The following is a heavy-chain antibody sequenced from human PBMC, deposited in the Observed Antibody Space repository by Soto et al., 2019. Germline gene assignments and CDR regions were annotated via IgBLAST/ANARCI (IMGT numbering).Heavy chain of an antibody. Sequence: SETLSLTCTVSGGSISSYYWSWIRQPPGRGLEWIGYIYYSGSTNYNPSLKSRVTISVDTSKNQFSLKLSSVTAADTAVYYCVRTSIAARRGGFDSWGQGTLVTVSS. CDR3: VRTSIAARRGGFDS. D-gene: IGHD6-6*01. J-gene: IGHJ4*02. V-gene: IGHV4-59*01. CDR2: IYYSGST. CDR1: GGSISSYY.